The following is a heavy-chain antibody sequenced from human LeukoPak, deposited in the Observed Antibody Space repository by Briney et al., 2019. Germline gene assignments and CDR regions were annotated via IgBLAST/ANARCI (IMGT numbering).Heavy chain of an antibody. CDR2: IDTDGSST. Sequence: GGSLRLSCAASGFTFSSYWMHWVRQAPGKGLVWVSRIDTDGSSTIYADSVKGRFTISRDNAKNTLYLQMNSLRAEDTAVYYCTRGYVGIDYWGLGTLVTVSS. CDR3: TRGYVGIDY. CDR1: GFTFSSYW. D-gene: IGHD5-12*01. J-gene: IGHJ4*02. V-gene: IGHV3-74*01.